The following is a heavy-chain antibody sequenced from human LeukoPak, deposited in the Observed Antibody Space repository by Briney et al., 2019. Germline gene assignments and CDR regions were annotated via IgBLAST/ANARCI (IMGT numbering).Heavy chain of an antibody. Sequence: GGSLRLSCAASGFTFSSYGMHWVRQAPGKGLEWVAVISYDGSNKYYADSVKGRFTFSRDNSKNTLYLQMNSQRAEDTAVYYCAKVSTQNCLDYWGQGTLVTVSS. CDR2: ISYDGSNK. CDR3: AKVSTQNCLDY. CDR1: GFTFSSYG. J-gene: IGHJ4*02. D-gene: IGHD2-2*01. V-gene: IGHV3-30*18.